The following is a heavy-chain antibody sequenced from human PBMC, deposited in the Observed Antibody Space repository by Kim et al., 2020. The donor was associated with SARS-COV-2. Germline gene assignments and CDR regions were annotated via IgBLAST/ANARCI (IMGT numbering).Heavy chain of an antibody. J-gene: IGHJ4*02. CDR3: ARDPLAYLYYFDY. Sequence: YADSVKGRFTISRDNSKNTLYLQMNSLRAEDTAVYYCARDPLAYLYYFDYWGQGTLVTVSS. V-gene: IGHV3-33*01. D-gene: IGHD3-16*01.